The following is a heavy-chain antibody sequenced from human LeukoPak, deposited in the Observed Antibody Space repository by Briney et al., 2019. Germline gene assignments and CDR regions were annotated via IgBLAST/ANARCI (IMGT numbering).Heavy chain of an antibody. V-gene: IGHV3-30*03. D-gene: IGHD3-10*01. CDR2: ISYDGSNK. J-gene: IGHJ3*02. CDR3: AREGSGEFADI. Sequence: GGSLRLSCAASGFTFSSYGMHWVRQAPGKGLEWVAVISYDGSNKYYADSVKGRFTISRENAKNSFYLQLNSLRVGDTAVYYCAREGSGEFADIWGQGTMVTVSS. CDR1: GFTFSSYG.